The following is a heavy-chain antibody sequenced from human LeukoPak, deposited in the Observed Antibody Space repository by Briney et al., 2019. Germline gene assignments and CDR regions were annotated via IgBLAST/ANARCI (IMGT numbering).Heavy chain of an antibody. CDR3: ARDSLYSYGPDY. V-gene: IGHV3-9*01. Sequence: GRSLRLSCAASGFTFDDYAMHWVRQAPGKGLEWVSGISWNSGSIGYADSVKGRFTISRDNAKNSLYLQMNSLRAEDTAVYYCARDSLYSYGPDYWGQGTLVTVSS. J-gene: IGHJ4*02. CDR1: GFTFDDYA. CDR2: ISWNSGSI. D-gene: IGHD5-18*01.